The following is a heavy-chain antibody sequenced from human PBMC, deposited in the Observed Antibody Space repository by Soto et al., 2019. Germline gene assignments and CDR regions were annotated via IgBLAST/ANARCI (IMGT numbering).Heavy chain of an antibody. D-gene: IGHD6-25*01. Sequence: SALKVSCKASGGPFSRYAISWGRQAPGQGLEWMGGIIPIFGTANYAQKFQGRVTITADESTSTAYMELSSLRSEDTAVYYCAIVGQLDFGYYFAYCTRGTLVPVSS. CDR2: IIPIFGTA. CDR1: GGPFSRYA. V-gene: IGHV1-69*13. J-gene: IGHJ4*02. CDR3: AIVGQLDFGYYFAY.